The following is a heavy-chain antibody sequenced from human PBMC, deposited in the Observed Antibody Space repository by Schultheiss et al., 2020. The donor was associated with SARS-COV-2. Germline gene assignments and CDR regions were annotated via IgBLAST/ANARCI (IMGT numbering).Heavy chain of an antibody. Sequence: SETLSLTCAVYGGSFSGYYWSWIRQHPGKGLEWIGYIYYSGSTYYNPSLKSRVTISVDTSKNQFSLKLSSVTAADTAVYYCARGHEDYYYYGMDIWGQGTTVTVSS. CDR1: GGSFSGYY. V-gene: IGHV4-31*11. CDR3: ARGHEDYYYYGMDI. CDR2: IYYSGST. J-gene: IGHJ6*02.